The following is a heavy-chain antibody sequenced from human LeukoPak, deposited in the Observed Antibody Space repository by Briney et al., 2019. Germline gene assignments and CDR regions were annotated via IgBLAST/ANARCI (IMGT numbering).Heavy chain of an antibody. Sequence: AAVKVSCKASGYTFTSYYMHWVRQAPGQGLEWMGIINPSGGSTSYAQKFQGRVTMTRDASTSTVYMELSSLRSEDTAVYYCARAGVGATIPYYFDYWGQGTLVTVSS. D-gene: IGHD1-26*01. CDR3: ARAGVGATIPYYFDY. CDR2: INPSGGST. CDR1: GYTFTSYY. J-gene: IGHJ4*02. V-gene: IGHV1-46*01.